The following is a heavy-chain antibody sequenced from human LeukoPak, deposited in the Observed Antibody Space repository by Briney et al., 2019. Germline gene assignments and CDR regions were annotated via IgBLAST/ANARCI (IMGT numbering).Heavy chain of an antibody. Sequence: GGSLRLSCAASGFTFDDYAMHWVRQAPGKGLERVSGISWNSGSIGYADSVKGRFTISRDNAKNSLYLQMNSLRAEDTALYYCAKDRYYDSSGLPDYWGQGTLVTVSS. CDR3: AKDRYYDSSGLPDY. CDR2: ISWNSGSI. V-gene: IGHV3-9*01. CDR1: GFTFDDYA. J-gene: IGHJ4*02. D-gene: IGHD3-22*01.